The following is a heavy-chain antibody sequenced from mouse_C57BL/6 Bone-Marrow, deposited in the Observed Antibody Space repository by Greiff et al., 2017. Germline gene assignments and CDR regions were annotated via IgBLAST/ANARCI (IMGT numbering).Heavy chain of an antibody. D-gene: IGHD1-1*01. CDR1: GFSLTSYG. CDR2: IWGVGST. CDR3: ARDYGSSYGYWYFDV. Sequence: VNVVESGPGLVAPSQSLSITCTVSGFSLTSYGVDWVRQSPGKGLEWLGVIWGVGSTNYNSALKSRLSISKDNSKSQVFLKMNSLQTDDTAMYYCARDYGSSYGYWYFDVWGTGTTVTVSS. V-gene: IGHV2-6*01. J-gene: IGHJ1*03.